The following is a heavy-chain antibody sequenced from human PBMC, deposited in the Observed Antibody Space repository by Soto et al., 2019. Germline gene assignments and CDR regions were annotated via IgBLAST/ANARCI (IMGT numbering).Heavy chain of an antibody. CDR2: IIPILGIA. CDR1: GGTFSSYT. V-gene: IGHV1-69*02. Sequence: AASVKVSCKASGGTFSSYTISWVRQAPGQGLEWMGRIIPILGIANYAQKFQGRVTITADKSTSTAYMELSSLRTEDTAVYYCARALDFWSAYFDYWGQGSLVTVSS. J-gene: IGHJ4*02. CDR3: ARALDFWSAYFDY. D-gene: IGHD3-3*01.